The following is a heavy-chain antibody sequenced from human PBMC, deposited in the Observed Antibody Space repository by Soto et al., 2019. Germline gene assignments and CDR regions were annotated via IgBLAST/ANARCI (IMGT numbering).Heavy chain of an antibody. J-gene: IGHJ6*02. CDR1: GGTFSSYA. CDR2: IIPIFGTA. V-gene: IGHV1-69*06. D-gene: IGHD3-3*01. CDR3: AGHTIFGVVISHYYYGMDV. Sequence: SVKVSCKASGGTFSSYAISWVRQAPGQGLEWMGGIIPIFGTANYAQKFQGRVTITADKSTSTAYMELSSLRSEDTAVYSCAGHTIFGVVISHYYYGMDVWGQGTTVTVSS.